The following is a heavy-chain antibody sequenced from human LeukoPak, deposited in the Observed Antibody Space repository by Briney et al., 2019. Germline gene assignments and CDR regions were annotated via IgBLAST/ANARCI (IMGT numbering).Heavy chain of an antibody. D-gene: IGHD6-19*01. CDR3: ARDLGSGWYGWFDP. CDR2: IYYSGST. CDR1: GGSISSYY. J-gene: IGHJ5*02. Sequence: KPSETLSLTCTVSGGSISSYYWSWIRQPPGKGLEWIGYIYYSGSTNYNPSLKSRVTISVDTSKNQFSLKLSSVTAADTAVYYCARDLGSGWYGWFDPWGQGTLVTVSS. V-gene: IGHV4-59*01.